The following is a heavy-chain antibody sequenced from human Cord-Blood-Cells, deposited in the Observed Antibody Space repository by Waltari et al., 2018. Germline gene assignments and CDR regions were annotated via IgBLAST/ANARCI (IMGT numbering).Heavy chain of an antibody. V-gene: IGHV3-30*18. CDR1: GFTFSSYG. D-gene: IGHD1-26*01. CDR2: ISYDGSNK. CDR3: AKDRRGVVGATNY. Sequence: QVQLVESGGGVVQPGRSLRLSCAASGFTFSSYGMHWVRQAPGKVLEWVAVISYDGSNKDYADSVKGRFTISRDNSKNTLYLQMNSLRAEDTAVYYCAKDRRGVVGATNYWGQGTLVTVSS. J-gene: IGHJ4*02.